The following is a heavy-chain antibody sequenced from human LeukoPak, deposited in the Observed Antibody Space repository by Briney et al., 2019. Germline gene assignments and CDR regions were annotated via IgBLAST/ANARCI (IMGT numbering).Heavy chain of an antibody. CDR1: GDSVSSDSAA. V-gene: IGHV6-1*01. J-gene: IGHJ4*02. CDR2: TYYRSKWHN. CDR3: TRTYGGNNDY. Sequence: SQTLSLTCAISGDSVSSDSAAWNWIRQYPSRGLEWLGRTYYRSKWHNDYAVSVKSRITINPDTSKNQFSRQLNSVTPEDTAVYYCTRTYGGNNDYWGQGTLVTVSS. D-gene: IGHD4-23*01.